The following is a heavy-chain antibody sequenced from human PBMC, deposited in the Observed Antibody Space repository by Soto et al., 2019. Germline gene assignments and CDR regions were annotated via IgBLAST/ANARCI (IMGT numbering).Heavy chain of an antibody. V-gene: IGHV3-48*01. J-gene: IGHJ4*02. D-gene: IGHD3-10*01. CDR3: ARAFDDYYGSGSREFDY. Sequence: SLRLSCAASGFTFSSYSMNWVRQAPGKGLEWVSYISSSSSTIYYADSVKGRFTISRDNAKNSLYLQMNSLRAEDTAVYYCARAFDDYYGSGSREFDYWGQGTLVTVS. CDR1: GFTFSSYS. CDR2: ISSSSSTI.